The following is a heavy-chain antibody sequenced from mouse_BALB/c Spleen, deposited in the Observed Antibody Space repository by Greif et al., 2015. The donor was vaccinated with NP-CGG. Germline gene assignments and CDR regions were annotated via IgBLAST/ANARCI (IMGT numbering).Heavy chain of an antibody. CDR1: GYTFTSYW. V-gene: IGHV1S81*02. CDR3: AIYDGYYYYAMDH. D-gene: IGHD2-3*01. J-gene: IGHJ4*01. Sequence: QVQLQQSGAELVKPGASVKLSCKASGYTFTSYWMHWVKQRPGQGLEWIGEINPSNGRTNYNEKFKSKATLTVDKSSSTAYMQLSSLTSEDSAVYYCAIYDGYYYYAMDHWGQGTSVTVSS. CDR2: INPSNGRT.